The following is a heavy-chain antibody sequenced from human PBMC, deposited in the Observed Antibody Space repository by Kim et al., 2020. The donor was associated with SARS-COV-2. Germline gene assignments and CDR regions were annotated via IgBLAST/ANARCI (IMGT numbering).Heavy chain of an antibody. CDR1: GFTFDDYT. V-gene: IGHV3-43*01. Sequence: GGSLRLSCAASGFTFDDYTMHWVRQAPGKGLEWVSLISWDGGSTYYADSVKGRFTISRDNSKNSLYLQMNSLRTEDTALYYCAKAELSGSYYLRPFDYWGQGTLVTVSS. CDR3: AKAELSGSYYLRPFDY. J-gene: IGHJ4*02. D-gene: IGHD1-26*01. CDR2: ISWDGGST.